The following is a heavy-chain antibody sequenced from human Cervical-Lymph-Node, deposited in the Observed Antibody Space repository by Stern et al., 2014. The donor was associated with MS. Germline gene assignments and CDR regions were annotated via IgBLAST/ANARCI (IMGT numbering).Heavy chain of an antibody. J-gene: IGHJ4*02. CDR3: TTDLYDYVWGSYRNERD. CDR2: IKSKTDGGTT. CDR1: GFTFSNAW. V-gene: IGHV3-15*01. Sequence: VQLVQSGGGLVKPGGSLRLSCAASGFTFSNAWMSWVRQAPGKGLEWVGRIKSKTDGGTTDYAAPVKGRFTISRDDSKNTLYLQMNSLKTEDTAVYYCTTDLYDYVWGSYRNERDWGQGTLVTVSS. D-gene: IGHD3-16*02.